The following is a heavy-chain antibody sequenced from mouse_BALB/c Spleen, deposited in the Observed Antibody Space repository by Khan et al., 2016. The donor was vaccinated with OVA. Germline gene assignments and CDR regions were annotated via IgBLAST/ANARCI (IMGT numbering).Heavy chain of an antibody. CDR3: ARGNYYGYYFDY. D-gene: IGHD1-1*01. CDR2: ISYSGVT. CDR1: GYSITSGYA. J-gene: IGHJ2*01. V-gene: IGHV3-2*02. Sequence: EVQLQESGPGLVKPSQSLSLTSTVTGYSITSGYAWNWIRQFPGNKLEWMGYISYSGVTSYTPSLKSRISITRDTSKNQFFLQLTSVTTEDTATYYCARGNYYGYYFDYWGQGTTLTVSS.